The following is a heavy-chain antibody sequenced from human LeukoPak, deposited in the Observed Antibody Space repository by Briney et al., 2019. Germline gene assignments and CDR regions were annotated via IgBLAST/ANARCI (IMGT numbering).Heavy chain of an antibody. Sequence: SGPTLVNPTQTLTLTCNFSGFSLSNTGVAVGWIRQSPGKALEWLAVAYWNNDRSYSPSLKSRLTITKDTSKNQVVLKMTNVDPVDTATYYCAHKGRGSGSYTMWGQGTLVTVSS. V-gene: IGHV2-5*01. J-gene: IGHJ4*02. CDR2: AYWNNDR. CDR1: GFSLSNTGVA. CDR3: AHKGRGSGSYTM. D-gene: IGHD3-10*01.